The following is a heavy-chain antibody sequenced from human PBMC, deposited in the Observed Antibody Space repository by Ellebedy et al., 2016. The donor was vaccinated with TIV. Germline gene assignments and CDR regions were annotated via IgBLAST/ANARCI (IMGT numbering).Heavy chain of an antibody. CDR2: INPSGGST. Sequence: ASVKVSXXASGYTFTSYYMHWVRQAPGQGLEWMGIINPSGGSTSYAQKFQGRVTMTRDTSTSTVYMELSSLRSEDTAVYYCARTSAAGRSYYYYYMDVWGKGTTVTVSS. D-gene: IGHD6-13*01. CDR1: GYTFTSYY. J-gene: IGHJ6*03. V-gene: IGHV1-46*01. CDR3: ARTSAAGRSYYYYYMDV.